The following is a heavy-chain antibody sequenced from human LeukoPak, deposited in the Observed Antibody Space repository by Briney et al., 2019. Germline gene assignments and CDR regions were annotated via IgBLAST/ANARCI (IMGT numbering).Heavy chain of an antibody. CDR1: GGSISSGGYY. D-gene: IGHD2-21*02. Sequence: PSETMSLTSTVSGGSISSGGYYWSWIRQHPGKGLEWIGYIYYSGSTYYNPSLKSRVTISVDTSKNQFSLKLSSVTAADTAVYYCARDAVVVTAGVPVGFDLWGRGTLVTVSS. CDR3: ARDAVVVTAGVPVGFDL. CDR2: IYYSGST. V-gene: IGHV4-31*03. J-gene: IGHJ2*01.